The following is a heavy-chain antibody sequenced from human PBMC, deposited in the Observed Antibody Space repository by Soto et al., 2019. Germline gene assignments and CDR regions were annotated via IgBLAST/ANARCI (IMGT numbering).Heavy chain of an antibody. V-gene: IGHV1-18*01. CDR1: GYTFTSYG. CDR3: ARDLYYYGSGSYTHAGYYYGMDV. CDR2: ISAYNGNT. Sequence: ASVKVSCKASGYTFTSYGISWVRQAPGQGLEWMGWISAYNGNTNYAQKLQGWVTMTTDTSTSTAYMELGRLRSDDTAVYYCARDLYYYGSGSYTHAGYYYGMDVWGQGTTVTVSS. J-gene: IGHJ6*02. D-gene: IGHD3-10*01.